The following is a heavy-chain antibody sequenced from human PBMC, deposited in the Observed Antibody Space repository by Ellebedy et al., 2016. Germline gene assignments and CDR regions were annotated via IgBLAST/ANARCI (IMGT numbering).Heavy chain of an antibody. J-gene: IGHJ6*02. Sequence: SETLSLXXTVSGGSVSSGSYYWNWIRQPPGKGLEWIGYIYYSGSTNYNPSLKSRVTISVDTSKNQFSLKLSSVTAADTAVYYCARFSCSSTSCRNTYYYYGMDVWGQGTTVTVSS. CDR1: GGSVSSGSYY. CDR2: IYYSGST. V-gene: IGHV4-61*01. D-gene: IGHD2-2*01. CDR3: ARFSCSSTSCRNTYYYYGMDV.